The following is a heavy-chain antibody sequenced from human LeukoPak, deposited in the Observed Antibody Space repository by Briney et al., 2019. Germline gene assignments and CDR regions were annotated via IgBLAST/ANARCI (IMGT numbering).Heavy chain of an antibody. J-gene: IGHJ4*02. D-gene: IGHD3-10*01. Sequence: PGGSLRLSCAASGFTFSSYGMHWVRQAPGKGLEWVAFIRYDGSNKYYADSVKGRFTISRDNSKNTLYLQMNSLRAEDTAVYYCAREGLISVVRGAADYWGQGTLVTVSS. V-gene: IGHV3-30*02. CDR2: IRYDGSNK. CDR3: AREGLISVVRGAADY. CDR1: GFTFSSYG.